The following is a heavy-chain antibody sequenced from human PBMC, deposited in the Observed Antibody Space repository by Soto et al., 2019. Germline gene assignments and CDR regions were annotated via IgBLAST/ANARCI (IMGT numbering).Heavy chain of an antibody. CDR3: ARDLPRDLVRGSFDI. V-gene: IGHV1-46*01. CDR2: IDTRGGST. Sequence: QAQLVQSGAEVGKPGASANISCKASGYTFTRYNIHWVRQAPGQGLEWMGIIDTRGGSTDYTQRFQGRVTMTRDTSTGTVYMELSSLGSEDTAVYYCARDLPRDLVRGSFDIWGQGTMVTVSS. J-gene: IGHJ3*02. CDR1: GYTFTRYN. D-gene: IGHD3-10*01.